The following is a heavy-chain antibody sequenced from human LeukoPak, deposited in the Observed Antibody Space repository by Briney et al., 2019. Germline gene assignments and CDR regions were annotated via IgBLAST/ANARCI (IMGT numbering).Heavy chain of an antibody. CDR3: TTDKWYYYGSGSYYYYYYMDV. Sequence: PGGSLRLSCAASGFTFSNAWMSWVRQAPGKGLEWVGRIKSKTDGGTTDYAAPVKGRFTISRDDSKNTLYLQMNSLKTEDTAVYYCTTDKWYYYGSGSYYYYYYMDVWGKGTTVTISS. CDR1: GFTFSNAW. J-gene: IGHJ6*03. D-gene: IGHD3-10*01. V-gene: IGHV3-15*01. CDR2: IKSKTDGGTT.